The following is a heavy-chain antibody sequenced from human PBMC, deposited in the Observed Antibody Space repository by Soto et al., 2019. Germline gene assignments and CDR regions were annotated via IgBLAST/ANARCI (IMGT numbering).Heavy chain of an antibody. CDR3: AKSPPLYYRSGVYYFDY. Sequence: GGSLRLSCAASGFTFSSYAMSWVRQAPGKGLEWVSAISGSGGSTYYADSVKGRFTISRDNSKNTLYLQMNSLRAEDTAVYYCAKSPPLYYRSGVYYFDYWGQGTLVTVSS. V-gene: IGHV3-23*01. CDR2: ISGSGGST. D-gene: IGHD2-15*01. J-gene: IGHJ4*02. CDR1: GFTFSSYA.